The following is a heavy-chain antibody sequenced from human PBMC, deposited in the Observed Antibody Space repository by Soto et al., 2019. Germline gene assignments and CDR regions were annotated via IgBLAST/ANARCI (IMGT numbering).Heavy chain of an antibody. CDR2: INPATGAA. CDR1: GYPVTAYY. Sequence: QLHLVQSGAVVKKPGASVTVSCSASGYPVTAYYMHWVRQAPGRGLEWMGGINPATGAAKYTQTFQGRVTMPRATSTSTVFMELSGLTSEDTAVFSCARGGGVGVAGSAAFDMWGQGTLVTVSS. CDR3: ARGGGVGVAGSAAFDM. J-gene: IGHJ3*02. D-gene: IGHD3-3*01. V-gene: IGHV1-2*02.